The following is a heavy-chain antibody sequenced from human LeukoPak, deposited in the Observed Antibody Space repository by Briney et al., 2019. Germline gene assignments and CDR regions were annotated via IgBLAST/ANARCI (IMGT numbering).Heavy chain of an antibody. CDR3: ATGDYYGSGSYYNVGAFDI. D-gene: IGHD3-10*01. CDR2: FDPEDGET. V-gene: IGHV1-24*01. Sequence: EASVKVSCKVSGYTLTELSMHWVRRAPGKGLEWMGGFDPEDGETIYAQKFQGRVTMTEDTSTDTAYMELSSLRSEDTAVYYCATGDYYGSGSYYNVGAFDIWGQGTMVTVSS. J-gene: IGHJ3*02. CDR1: GYTLTELS.